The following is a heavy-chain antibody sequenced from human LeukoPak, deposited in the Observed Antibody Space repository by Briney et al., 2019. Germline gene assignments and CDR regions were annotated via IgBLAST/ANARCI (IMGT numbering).Heavy chain of an antibody. CDR3: AHRILSSSSGNNWFDP. D-gene: IGHD6-6*01. CDR1: GFSLSTSGVG. V-gene: IGHV2-5*02. Sequence: SGPTLVNPTQTLTLTCTFSGFSLSTSGVGVGWIRQPPGKALEWLALIYWDDDKRYSPSLKSRLTITKDTSKNQVVLTMTNMDPVDTATYYCAHRILSSSSGNNWFDPWGQGTLVTVSS. CDR2: IYWDDDK. J-gene: IGHJ5*02.